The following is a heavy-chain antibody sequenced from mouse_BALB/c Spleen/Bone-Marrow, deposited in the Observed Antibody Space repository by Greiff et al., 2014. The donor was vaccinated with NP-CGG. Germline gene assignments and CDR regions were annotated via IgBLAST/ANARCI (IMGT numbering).Heavy chain of an antibody. CDR2: INPYTGET. V-gene: IGHV1-26*01. CDR1: GFSFTGYT. J-gene: IGHJ4*01. Sequence: VQLQQSGSELVKPGASMKISCKASGFSFTGYTMNWVKQSHGKNLEWIGLINPYTGETSYNQKFKGKATLTVDKSSSTAYMELLSLTSEDSAVYYCARDVGNYYAMDYWGQGTSVTVSS. D-gene: IGHD2-1*01. CDR3: ARDVGNYYAMDY.